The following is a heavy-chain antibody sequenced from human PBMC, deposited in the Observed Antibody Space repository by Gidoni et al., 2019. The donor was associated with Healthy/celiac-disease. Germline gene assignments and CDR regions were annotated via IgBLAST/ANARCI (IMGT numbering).Heavy chain of an antibody. J-gene: IGHJ1*01. CDR3: ARTYYDFWSGSRGYFQH. CDR2: INHSGST. V-gene: IGHV4-34*01. Sequence: QVQLQQWGAGLLKPSETLSLTCAVYGGSFSGYYWSWIRQPPGKGLEWIGEINHSGSTNYNPSLKSRVTISVDTSKNQFSLKLSSVTAADTAVYYCARTYYDFWSGSRGYFQHWGQGTLVTVSS. D-gene: IGHD3-3*01. CDR1: GGSFSGYY.